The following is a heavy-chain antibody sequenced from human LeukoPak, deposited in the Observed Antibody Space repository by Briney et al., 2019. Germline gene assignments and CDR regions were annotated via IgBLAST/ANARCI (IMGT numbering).Heavy chain of an antibody. D-gene: IGHD6-19*01. J-gene: IGHJ4*02. V-gene: IGHV3-23*01. CDR1: GFTFSSYA. CDR3: AKEYSSGWYD. CDR2: ISGSGGNT. Sequence: GGSLRLSCAASGFTFSSYAMNWVRQAPGKGLEWVSGISGSGGNTYYADSVKGRFTISRDNSKNMLYLQMNSLRAEDTAVYYCAKEYSSGWYDWGQGTLVTVSS.